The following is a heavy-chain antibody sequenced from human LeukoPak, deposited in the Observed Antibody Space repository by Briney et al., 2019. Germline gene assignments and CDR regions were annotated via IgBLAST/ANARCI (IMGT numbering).Heavy chain of an antibody. CDR3: ARGGSLAAAGLDY. Sequence: GGSLRPSCAASGFTFSSYAMSWVRQAPGKGLEWVSAISGSGGSTYYADSVKGRFTISRDNSKNTLYLQMNSLRAEDTAVYYCARGGSLAAAGLDYWGQGTLVTVSS. CDR2: ISGSGGST. J-gene: IGHJ4*02. D-gene: IGHD6-13*01. V-gene: IGHV3-23*01. CDR1: GFTFSSYA.